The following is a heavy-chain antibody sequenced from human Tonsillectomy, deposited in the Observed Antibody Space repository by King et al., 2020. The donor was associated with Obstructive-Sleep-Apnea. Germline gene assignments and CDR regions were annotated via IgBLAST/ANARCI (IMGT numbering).Heavy chain of an antibody. D-gene: IGHD2-8*01. CDR1: GGTFRSYA. CDR2: IIPILGTS. CDR3: AREYEIRASDM. J-gene: IGHJ3*02. V-gene: IGHV1-69*01. Sequence: QLVQSGAEVKKPGSSVKVSCKASGGTFRSYAISWVRQAPGQGLEWMGGIIPILGTSHYAQKFQGRVTITANETTAYMELSTLRSEDTATYYCAREYEIRASDMWGQGTVVTVSS.